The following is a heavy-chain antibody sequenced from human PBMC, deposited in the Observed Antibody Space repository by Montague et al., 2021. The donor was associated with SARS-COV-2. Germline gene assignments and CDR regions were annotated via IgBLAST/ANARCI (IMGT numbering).Heavy chain of an antibody. J-gene: IGHJ4*02. CDR2: IFYRGTT. V-gene: IGHV4-59*01. CDR3: ARGATRTFDY. Sequence: SETLSLTCTVSGDSMTYFYWSWIRQTPEKGLEWIGYIFYRGTTKYNPSLESRVTITVVTSKDQFYLKLNSVTAADTAVYYCARGATRTFDYWGQGTRVTVSS. CDR1: GDSMTYFY. D-gene: IGHD1-1*01.